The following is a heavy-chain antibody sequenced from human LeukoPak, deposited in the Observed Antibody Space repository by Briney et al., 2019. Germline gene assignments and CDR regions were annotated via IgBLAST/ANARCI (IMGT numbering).Heavy chain of an antibody. D-gene: IGHD5-24*01. V-gene: IGHV5-51*01. CDR2: IFPGDSDT. CDR1: GYNFTSYW. J-gene: IGHJ4*02. CDR3: ASRKKGMATAGFDY. Sequence: GESLKISCKGSGYNFTSYWTGWVRQMPGKGLEWMGIIFPGDSDTRYSPSFHGQVTISAEKSISTAYLQWSSLKASDTALYYCASRKKGMATAGFDYWGQGTLVTVSS.